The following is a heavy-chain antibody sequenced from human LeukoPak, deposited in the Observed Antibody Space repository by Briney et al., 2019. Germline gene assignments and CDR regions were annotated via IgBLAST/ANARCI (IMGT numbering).Heavy chain of an antibody. V-gene: IGHV4-39*01. D-gene: IGHD6-13*01. J-gene: IGHJ4*02. CDR1: GGSISSSSYY. Sequence: PSETLSLTCTVSGGSISSSSYYWGWIRQPPGKGLEWIGSIYYSGSTYYNPSLKSRVTISVDTSKNQFSLKRSSVTAADTAVYYCARGIAAAGTYAVFDYWGQGTLVTVSS. CDR3: ARGIAAAGTYAVFDY. CDR2: IYYSGST.